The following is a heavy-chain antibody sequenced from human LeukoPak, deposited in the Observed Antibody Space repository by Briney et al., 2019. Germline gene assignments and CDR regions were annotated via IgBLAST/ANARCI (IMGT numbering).Heavy chain of an antibody. CDR3: ARDQWDQNSGSYSD. Sequence: SQTLSLTCAISGDSVSSNSAAWNWIRQSPSRGLEWLGRTYYRSKWYNDYAVSVKSRITINPDTSKNQFSLQLNSVAPEDTAVYYCARDQWDQNSGSYSDWGQGTLVTVSS. CDR1: GDSVSSNSAA. J-gene: IGHJ4*02. D-gene: IGHD1-26*01. CDR2: TYYRSKWYN. V-gene: IGHV6-1*01.